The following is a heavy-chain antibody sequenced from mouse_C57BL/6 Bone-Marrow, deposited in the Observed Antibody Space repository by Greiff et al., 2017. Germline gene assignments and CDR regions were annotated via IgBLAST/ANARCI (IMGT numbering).Heavy chain of an antibody. V-gene: IGHV14-4*01. D-gene: IGHD2-1*01. Sequence: VQLQQSGAELVRPGASVKLSCTASGFNIKDDYMHWVKQRPEQGLELIGWIDPENGDTEYASKFQGKATITADTSSNTAYLQLSSLTSEDTAVYYCTTRRVTTRRYYFDYWGQGTTLTVSS. J-gene: IGHJ2*01. CDR3: TTRRVTTRRYYFDY. CDR2: IDPENGDT. CDR1: GFNIKDDY.